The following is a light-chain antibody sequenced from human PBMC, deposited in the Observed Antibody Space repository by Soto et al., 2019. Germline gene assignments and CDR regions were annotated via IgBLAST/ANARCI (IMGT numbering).Light chain of an antibody. V-gene: IGLV2-23*01. CDR1: RSDIGGYNL. J-gene: IGLJ3*02. CDR2: EGR. Sequence: QSALTQPASVSGSPGQSITISCTGTRSDIGGYNLVSWYQQHPGNAPKLIIYEGRQRPSGVSDRFVGSKSDNTASLTISGLRTEEEADYHSCASAGVGTRVFGGGTKLTVL. CDR3: CASAGVGTRV.